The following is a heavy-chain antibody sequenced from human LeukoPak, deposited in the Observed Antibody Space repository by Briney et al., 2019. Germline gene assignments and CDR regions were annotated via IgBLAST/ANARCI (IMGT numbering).Heavy chain of an antibody. CDR3: ASRGYSYQYYFDY. Sequence: ASVKVSCKASGYTFTSYYMHWVRQAPGQGLEWMGIINPSGGSTSYAQEFQGRVTMTRDTSTSTVYMELSSLRSEDTAVYYCASRGYSYQYYFDYWGQGTLVTVSS. CDR1: GYTFTSYY. J-gene: IGHJ4*02. CDR2: INPSGGST. D-gene: IGHD5-18*01. V-gene: IGHV1-46*03.